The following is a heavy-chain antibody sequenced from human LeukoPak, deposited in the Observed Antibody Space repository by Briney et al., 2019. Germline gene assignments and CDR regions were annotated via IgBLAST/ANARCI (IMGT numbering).Heavy chain of an antibody. Sequence: ASVKVSCKVSGYTLTELSMHWVRQAPGKGLEWMGGFDPEDGETIYAQKFQGRVTMTEDTSTDTAYMEPSSLRSEDTTVYYCATMNWGYPTDDYWGQGTLVTVSS. CDR1: GYTLTELS. D-gene: IGHD7-27*01. J-gene: IGHJ4*02. CDR3: ATMNWGYPTDDY. V-gene: IGHV1-24*01. CDR2: FDPEDGET.